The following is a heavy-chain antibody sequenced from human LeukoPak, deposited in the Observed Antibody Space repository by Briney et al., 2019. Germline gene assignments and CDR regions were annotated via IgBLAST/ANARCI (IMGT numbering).Heavy chain of an antibody. CDR3: AKVSDRFMVRGLDY. J-gene: IGHJ4*02. V-gene: IGHV3-30*18. Sequence: GGSLRLSCAASGFTFSSYGMHWVRQAPGKGLEWVAVISYDGSNKYYADSVKGRFTISRDNSKNTLYLQMNILRAEDTAVYYCAKVSDRFMVRGLDYWGQGTLVTVSS. CDR2: ISYDGSNK. D-gene: IGHD3-10*01. CDR1: GFTFSSYG.